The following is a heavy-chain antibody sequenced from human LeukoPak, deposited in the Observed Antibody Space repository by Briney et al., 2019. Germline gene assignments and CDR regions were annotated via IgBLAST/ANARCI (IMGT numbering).Heavy chain of an antibody. J-gene: IGHJ4*02. CDR2: IIPILGIA. D-gene: IGHD3-9*01. V-gene: IGHV1-69*04. CDR1: GGTFSSYA. Sequence: PGGSLRLSCAASGGTFSSYAISWVRQAPGQGLEWMGRIIPILGIANYAQKFQGRVTITADKSTSTAYMELSSLRSEDTAVYYCAREGTERTLYDILTAPRDWGQGTLVTVSS. CDR3: AREGTERTLYDILTAPRD.